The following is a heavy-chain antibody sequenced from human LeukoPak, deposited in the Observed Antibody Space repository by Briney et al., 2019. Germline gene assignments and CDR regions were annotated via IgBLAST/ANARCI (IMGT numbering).Heavy chain of an antibody. CDR3: ASLGSSWSNFDY. Sequence: PGGSLRLSCAASGFTFSSYWMHWVRQAPGKGLVWVSRIKGDGSHTIYADSVKGRFTISRDNAKNTLYLQMNSLRAEDTAVYYCASLGSSWSNFDYWGQGTLVTVSS. CDR2: IKGDGSHT. V-gene: IGHV3-74*01. D-gene: IGHD6-13*01. J-gene: IGHJ4*02. CDR1: GFTFSSYW.